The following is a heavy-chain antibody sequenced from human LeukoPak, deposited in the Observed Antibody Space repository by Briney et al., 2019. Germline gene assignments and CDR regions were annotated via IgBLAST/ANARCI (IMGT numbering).Heavy chain of an antibody. CDR1: GFTFSSYG. J-gene: IGHJ4*02. CDR3: AKEGRQVRGWYPGGYFDY. Sequence: GGSLRLSCAASGFTFSSYGMHWVRQAPGKGLEWVAFIRYDGSNKYYADSVKGRFTISRDNSKNTLYLQMNSLRAEDTAVYYCAKEGRQVRGWYPGGYFDYWGQGTLVTVSS. CDR2: IRYDGSNK. V-gene: IGHV3-30*02. D-gene: IGHD6-19*01.